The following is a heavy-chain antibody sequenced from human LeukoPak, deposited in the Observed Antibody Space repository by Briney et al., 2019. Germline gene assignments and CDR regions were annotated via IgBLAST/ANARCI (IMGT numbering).Heavy chain of an antibody. CDR1: GGSISSTSYY. V-gene: IGHV4-39*01. CDR3: ARLAWGVGPRRAFWDY. D-gene: IGHD1-26*01. CDR2: ISYSGNT. J-gene: IGHJ4*02. Sequence: SETLSLTCSVSGGSISSTSYYWGWIRQPPGKGLEWIGTISYSGNTFYNPSLKSRVTISVDTSKNQFSLKLSSVTAADTSVYYCARLAWGVGPRRAFWDYWGQGTLVTVSS.